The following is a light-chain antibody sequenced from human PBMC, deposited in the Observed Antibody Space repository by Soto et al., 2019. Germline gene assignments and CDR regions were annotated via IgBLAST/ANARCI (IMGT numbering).Light chain of an antibody. J-gene: IGKJ3*01. CDR2: SAS. Sequence: EIVLTQSPGTLSLSPGERATLSCRASQSVSGSYLAWYQQKPGQAPRLLIYSASSRATGIPDRFSGSGSGTDFTLTISRLEPEDFAVYYCHQYGSSPLTFGPGTKVDIK. CDR3: HQYGSSPLT. V-gene: IGKV3-20*01. CDR1: QSVSGSY.